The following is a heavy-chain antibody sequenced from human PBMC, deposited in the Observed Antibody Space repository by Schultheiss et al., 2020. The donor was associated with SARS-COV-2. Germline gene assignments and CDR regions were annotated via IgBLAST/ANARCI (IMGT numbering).Heavy chain of an antibody. V-gene: IGHV4-39*01. J-gene: IGHJ4*02. CDR2: IYYSGST. Sequence: SETLSLTCTVSGGSISSSSYYWGWIRQPPGKGLEWIGSIYYSGSTYYNPSLKSRVTISVDTSKNQFSLKLSSVTAADTAVYYCARMGNYYDRSGYYSTFDYWGQGILVTVSS. D-gene: IGHD3-22*01. CDR3: ARMGNYYDRSGYYSTFDY. CDR1: GGSISSSSYY.